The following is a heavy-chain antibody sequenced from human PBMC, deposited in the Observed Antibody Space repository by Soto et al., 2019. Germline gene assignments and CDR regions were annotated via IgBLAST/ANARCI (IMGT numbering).Heavy chain of an antibody. J-gene: IGHJ6*02. D-gene: IGHD5-12*01. CDR3: ARDAGAEGYNV. CDR1: GFTFSRAS. CDR2: ISSGSSDT. V-gene: IGHV3-21*01. Sequence: GGSLRLSCEASGFTFSRASMNGVRQVPGKGLEWVASISSGSSDTWYADSVKGRFIISRDNAQNSLFLQMNSLRAEDTAVYYCARDAGAEGYNVWGQGTTVTVSS.